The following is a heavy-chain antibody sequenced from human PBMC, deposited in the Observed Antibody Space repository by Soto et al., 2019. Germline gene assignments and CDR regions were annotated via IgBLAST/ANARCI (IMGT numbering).Heavy chain of an antibody. CDR2: IYYSGST. D-gene: IGHD4-4*01. V-gene: IGHV4-31*03. CDR1: GGSISSGGYY. J-gene: IGHJ6*03. CDR3: ARVTVATSMDV. Sequence: QVQLQESGPGLVKPSQTLSLTCTVSGGSISSGGYYWSWIRQHPGKGLEWIGYIYYSGSTYYTPSLKSRLTIALDTSKNQFSLKLSSVTAADTAVYDCARVTVATSMDVWGKGTTVTVSS.